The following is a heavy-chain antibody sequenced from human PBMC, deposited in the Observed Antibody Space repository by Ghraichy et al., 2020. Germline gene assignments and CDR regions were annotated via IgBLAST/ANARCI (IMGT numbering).Heavy chain of an antibody. CDR2: IKSKSHGGTI. J-gene: IGHJ3*02. CDR1: GFTFSNAW. CDR3: TTDNRVTTYNAFDI. V-gene: IGHV3-15*01. Sequence: GGSPRLSCAASGFTFSNAWMNWVRQAPGKGLEWVGRIKSKSHGGTIDYAAPVKGRFTISRDDSKNTVYLQMNSLKTEDTAVYYCTTDNRVTTYNAFDIWGQGTMVTVSS. D-gene: IGHD4-17*01.